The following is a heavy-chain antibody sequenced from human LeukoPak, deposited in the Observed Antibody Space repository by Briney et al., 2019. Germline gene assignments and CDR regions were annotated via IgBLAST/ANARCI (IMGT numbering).Heavy chain of an antibody. Sequence: PGGSLRLSCAASGFTFSSYWMSWVRQAPGKGLEWVANIKQDGSEKYYVDSVKGRFTISRDNAKNSLYLQMNSLRAEDTAVYYCARSGGYYYYYGMDVWGQGTTVTVSS. D-gene: IGHD3-16*01. V-gene: IGHV3-7*02. CDR3: ARSGGYYYYYGMDV. J-gene: IGHJ6*02. CDR1: GFTFSSYW. CDR2: IKQDGSEK.